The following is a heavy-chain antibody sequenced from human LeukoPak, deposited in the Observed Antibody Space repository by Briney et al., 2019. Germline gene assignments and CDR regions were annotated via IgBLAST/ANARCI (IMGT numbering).Heavy chain of an antibody. CDR3: EFEATSAQYYFDY. J-gene: IGHJ4*02. CDR2: IRSKAYGGTT. CDR1: GFTFGDYA. V-gene: IGHV3-49*04. D-gene: IGHD1-26*01. Sequence: PGRSLRLSCTASGFTFGDYAMSWVRQAPGKGLEWVGFIRSKAYGGTTEYAASVKGRFTISRDDSKSIAYLQMNSLKTEDTAVXXXEFEATSAQYYFDYWGQGTLVTVSS.